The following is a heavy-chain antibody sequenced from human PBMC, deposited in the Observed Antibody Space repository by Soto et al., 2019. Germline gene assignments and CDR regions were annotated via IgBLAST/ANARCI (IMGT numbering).Heavy chain of an antibody. Sequence: EVQLLESGGGLVQPGGSLRLSCAASGFTFSSYAMSWVRQAPGKGLEWVSAISGSGGSTYYADSVKGRFTISRDNSKNSLYLQMTSLRADDTAVYYCAKDRSVDTRDWFDPWGQGTLVTVSS. V-gene: IGHV3-23*01. J-gene: IGHJ5*02. CDR3: AKDRSVDTRDWFDP. CDR1: GFTFSSYA. D-gene: IGHD5-18*01. CDR2: ISGSGGST.